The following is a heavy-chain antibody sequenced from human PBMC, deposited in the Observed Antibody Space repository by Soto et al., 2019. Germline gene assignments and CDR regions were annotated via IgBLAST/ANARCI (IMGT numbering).Heavy chain of an antibody. V-gene: IGHV4-34*01. D-gene: IGHD1-20*01. CDR1: GESLSDHY. CDR3: ARGAHISGVTRCFDP. Sequence: QVQLQQWGAGLLKPSETLSLICAVSGESLSDHYWSWIRQSPGKGLEWIGDINQYGTTNYNPSLKCRVTISADTSKNQFFLRLASVTAADTAIYYCARGAHISGVTRCFDPGGQGTLVTVS. CDR2: INQYGTT. J-gene: IGHJ5*02.